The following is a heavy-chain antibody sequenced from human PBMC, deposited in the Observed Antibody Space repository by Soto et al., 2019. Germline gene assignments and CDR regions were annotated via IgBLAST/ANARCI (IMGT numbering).Heavy chain of an antibody. D-gene: IGHD6-13*01. J-gene: IGHJ6*03. CDR2: IVVGSGNT. Sequence: GASVKVSCKASGFTFTSSAMQWVRQARGQRLERIGWIVVGSGNTNYAQKFQERVTITRDMSTSTAYMELSSLRSEDTAVYYCAADFRSSWYYYYYYMDVWGKGTTVTVSS. V-gene: IGHV1-58*02. CDR1: GFTFTSSA. CDR3: AADFRSSWYYYYYYMDV.